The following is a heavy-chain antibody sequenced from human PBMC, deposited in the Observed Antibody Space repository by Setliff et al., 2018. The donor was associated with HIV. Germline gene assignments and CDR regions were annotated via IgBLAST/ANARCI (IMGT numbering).Heavy chain of an antibody. CDR1: GGSFSDYY. CDR3: ASELQGHSSSWPNY. V-gene: IGHV4-34*01. D-gene: IGHD6-13*01. J-gene: IGHJ4*02. Sequence: SETLSLTCGIYGGSFSDYYWSWIRQPPGKGLEWIGEIDHRGRPKYNPSLKSRVTISVDTSESQFSLKLRSVTAADTAVYYCASELQGHSSSWPNYWGQGTLVTVSS. CDR2: IDHRGRP.